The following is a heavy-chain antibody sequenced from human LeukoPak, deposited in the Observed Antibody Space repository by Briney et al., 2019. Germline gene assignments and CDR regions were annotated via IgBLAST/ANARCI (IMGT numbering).Heavy chain of an antibody. J-gene: IGHJ5*02. CDR3: ASLVAVAGTGWFDP. CDR2: INHSGST. D-gene: IGHD6-19*01. CDR1: GGSFSGYY. V-gene: IGHV4-34*01. Sequence: SETLSPTCAVYGGSFSGYYWSWIRQPPGKGLEWIGEINHSGSTNYNPSLKSRVTISVDTSKNQFSLKLSSVTAADTAVYYCASLVAVAGTGWFDPWGQGTLVTVSS.